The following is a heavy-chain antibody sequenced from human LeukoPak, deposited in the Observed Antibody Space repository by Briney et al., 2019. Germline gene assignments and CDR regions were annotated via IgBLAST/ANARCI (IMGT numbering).Heavy chain of an antibody. CDR3: AQVVPPNDAFDI. V-gene: IGHV4-31*03. CDR2: IYYSGST. J-gene: IGHJ3*02. CDR1: GGSISSGGYY. Sequence: NPSETLSLTCTVSGGSISSGGYYWSWVRQHPGKGLEWIGYIYYSGSTYYNPSLKSRVTISVDTSKNQFSLKLSSVTAADTAVYYYAQVVPPNDAFDIWGQGTMVTVSS. D-gene: IGHD2-15*01.